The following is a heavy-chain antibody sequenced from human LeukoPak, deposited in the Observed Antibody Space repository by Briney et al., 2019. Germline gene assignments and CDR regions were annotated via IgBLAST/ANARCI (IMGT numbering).Heavy chain of an antibody. V-gene: IGHV4-39*01. CDR2: IYYSGST. J-gene: IGHJ3*02. CDR3: AGHDGSTGWYGDVFDI. Sequence: SETLSLSCTVSGGSIKISSYYWGWSRQPPGKGLEWIGSIYYSGSTYKNPSLKSRVTISVDTSKNQFSLKLSSVTAADTAVYYCAGHDGSTGWYGDVFDIWGQGTMVTVSS. D-gene: IGHD6-19*01. CDR1: GGSIKISSYY.